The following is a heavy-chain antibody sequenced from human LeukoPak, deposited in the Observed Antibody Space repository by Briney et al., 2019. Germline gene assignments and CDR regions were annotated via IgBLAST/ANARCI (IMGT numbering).Heavy chain of an antibody. V-gene: IGHV4-34*01. CDR1: GGSFSGYY. CDR3: ARSRSHDFWSGYLFDP. Sequence: SETLSLTCAVYGGSFSGYYWSWIRQPPGKGLEGIGEINHSGSTNYNPSLKSRVTMSVDTSKNQFSLKLSSVTAADTAVYYCARSRSHDFWSGYLFDPWGQGTLVTVSS. CDR2: INHSGST. D-gene: IGHD3-3*01. J-gene: IGHJ5*02.